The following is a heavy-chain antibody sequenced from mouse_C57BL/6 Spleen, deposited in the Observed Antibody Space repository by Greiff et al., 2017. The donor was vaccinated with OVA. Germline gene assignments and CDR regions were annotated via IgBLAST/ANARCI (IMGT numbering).Heavy chain of an antibody. J-gene: IGHJ2*01. CDR1: GFSLTSYG. D-gene: IGHD2-2*01. Sequence: QVHVKQSGPGLVQPSQSLSITCTVSGFSLTSYGVHWVRQSPGKGLEWLGVIWRGGSTDYNAAFMSRLSITKDNSKSQVFFKMNSLQADDTAIYYCANNRGDYGYEYYFDYWGQGTTLTVSS. V-gene: IGHV2-5*01. CDR2: IWRGGST. CDR3: ANNRGDYGYEYYFDY.